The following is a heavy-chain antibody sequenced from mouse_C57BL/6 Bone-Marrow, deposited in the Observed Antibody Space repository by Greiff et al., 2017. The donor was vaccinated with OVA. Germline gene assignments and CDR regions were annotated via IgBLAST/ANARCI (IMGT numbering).Heavy chain of an antibody. J-gene: IGHJ2*01. D-gene: IGHD5-1*01. CDR1: GYAFSSSW. Sequence: QVQLQQSGPELVKPGASVKISCKASGYAFSSSWMNWVQQRPGKGLEWIGRIYPGDGDTNYNGKFKGKATLTADKSSSTAYMQLSSLTSEDSAVYFCARGNSTFFDYWGQGTTLTVSS. V-gene: IGHV1-82*01. CDR3: ARGNSTFFDY. CDR2: IYPGDGDT.